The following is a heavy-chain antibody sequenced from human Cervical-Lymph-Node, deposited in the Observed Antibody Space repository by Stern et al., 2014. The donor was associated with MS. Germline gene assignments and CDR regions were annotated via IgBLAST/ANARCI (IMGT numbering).Heavy chain of an antibody. CDR1: GFSLTTDEMC. Sequence: QVPLRESGPALVKPTQTLTLTCTFSGFSLTTDEMCVSWIRQPPGKALEWLALLDSDNDKSYNTSLKTRHTISKDTSKNQVVLTMTDMDHVDTATYFCARTGIGTYHFDHWGQGTLVTVSS. J-gene: IGHJ4*02. CDR3: ARTGIGTYHFDH. CDR2: LDSDNDK. D-gene: IGHD1-26*01. V-gene: IGHV2-70*01.